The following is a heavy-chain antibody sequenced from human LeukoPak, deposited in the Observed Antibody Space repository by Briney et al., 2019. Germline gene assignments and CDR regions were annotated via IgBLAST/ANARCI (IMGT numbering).Heavy chain of an antibody. J-gene: IGHJ4*02. CDR2: ISGRGSRI. CDR1: GFSFDDNA. CDR3: ARDTEYGDYFDY. Sequence: GRSLRLSCAASGFSFDDNAMHWVRQAPGKGLEWVSYISGRGSRIYYADSVKGRFTISRDNAENSLYLQMNSLRAEDTAVYYCARDTEYGDYFDYWGQGTLVTVSS. V-gene: IGHV3-48*03. D-gene: IGHD4-17*01.